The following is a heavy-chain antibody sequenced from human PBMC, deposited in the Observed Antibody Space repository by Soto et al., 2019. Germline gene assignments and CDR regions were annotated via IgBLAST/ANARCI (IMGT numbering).Heavy chain of an antibody. J-gene: IGHJ4*02. CDR3: ARDPVSSGYPHLGDY. Sequence: SVKVSCKASGGTFSSYAISWVRQAPGQGLEWMGGIIPIFGTANYARKFQGRVTITADESTSTAYMELSSLRSEDTAVYYCARDPVSSGYPHLGDYWGQGTLVTVSS. D-gene: IGHD3-22*01. CDR2: IIPIFGTA. V-gene: IGHV1-69*13. CDR1: GGTFSSYA.